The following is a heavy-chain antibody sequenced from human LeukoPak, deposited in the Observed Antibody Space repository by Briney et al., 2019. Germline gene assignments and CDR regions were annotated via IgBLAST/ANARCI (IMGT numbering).Heavy chain of an antibody. V-gene: IGHV3-23*01. CDR2: ISGSGGST. CDR1: GFTFSSHA. CDR3: ARGTLGGINPRYYYYMDV. D-gene: IGHD4-23*01. J-gene: IGHJ6*03. Sequence: PGGSLRLSCAASGFTFSSHAMSWVRQAPGKGLEWVSAISGSGGSTYYADSVKGRFTISRDNAKNSLYLQMNSLRAEDTAVYYCARGTLGGINPRYYYYMDVWGKGTTVTVSS.